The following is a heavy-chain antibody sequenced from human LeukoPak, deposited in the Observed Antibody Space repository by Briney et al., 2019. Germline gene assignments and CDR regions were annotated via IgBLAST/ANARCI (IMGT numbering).Heavy chain of an antibody. D-gene: IGHD3-10*01. J-gene: IGHJ4*02. V-gene: IGHV3-23*01. CDR1: GFTFSSYG. CDR2: ISGSGGST. Sequence: PGGSLRLSCAASGFTFSSYGMSWGRQAPAKGLEWVLAISGSGGSTYYAYSVSGRFTISRDNSKNPLYLQMNSLRAEDPAVYYCARAGALWFGELLVLDYWGQGTMVTVSS. CDR3: ARAGALWFGELLVLDY.